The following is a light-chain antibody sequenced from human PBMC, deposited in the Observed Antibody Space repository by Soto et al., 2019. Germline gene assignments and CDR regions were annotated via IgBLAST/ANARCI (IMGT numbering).Light chain of an antibody. Sequence: QPVLTQPASVSGSPGQSITISCTGISSDIGSYNLVSWYQHHPGKAPKLMIYEGSKRPSGVSNRFSGSKSGNTASLTISGLQAEDEADYYCCSYAGGSTPVVFGGGTKLTVL. CDR3: CSYAGGSTPVV. CDR2: EGS. J-gene: IGLJ2*01. V-gene: IGLV2-23*01. CDR1: SSDIGSYNL.